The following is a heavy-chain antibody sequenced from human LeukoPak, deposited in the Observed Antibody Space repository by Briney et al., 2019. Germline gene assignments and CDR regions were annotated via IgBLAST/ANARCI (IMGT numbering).Heavy chain of an antibody. V-gene: IGHV4-34*01. CDR1: GGSFSGYY. CDR2: INHSGST. J-gene: IGHJ6*03. Sequence: SETLSLTCAVYGGSFSGYYWGWIRQPPGKGLEWIGEINHSGSTNYTPSLKSRVTISVDTSKNQFSLKLSSVTAADTAMYYCAREKIGTGTVLGKDYYYMDVWGKGTTVTVSS. D-gene: IGHD3-16*01. CDR3: AREKIGTGTVLGKDYYYMDV.